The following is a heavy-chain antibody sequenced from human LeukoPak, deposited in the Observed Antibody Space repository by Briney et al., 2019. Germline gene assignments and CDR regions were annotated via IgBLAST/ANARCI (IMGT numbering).Heavy chain of an antibody. J-gene: IGHJ5*01. CDR3: VREAYSSGWYLLDS. CDR1: GFTFSSYW. CDR2: IKQDEREK. D-gene: IGHD6-19*01. Sequence: GGSLRLSCAASGFTFSSYWMHWVRQAPGKGLEWVANIKQDEREKYFVDSVKGRFTISRDNAKNSLFLQMNSLRAEDTAVYYCVREAYSSGWYLLDSCGPGTLVTVSS. V-gene: IGHV3-7*01.